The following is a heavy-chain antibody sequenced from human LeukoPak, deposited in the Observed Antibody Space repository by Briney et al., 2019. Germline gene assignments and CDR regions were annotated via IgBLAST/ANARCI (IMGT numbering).Heavy chain of an antibody. CDR1: GFTFSSYE. Sequence: GGSLRLSCAASGFTFSSYEMNWVRQAPGKGLEGVSYISSSGSTIYYADSVKGRFTIFRDNAKNSLYLQVNSLRAEDTAVYYCARAGGGSSELTSGVGDDYWGQGTLVTVSS. D-gene: IGHD2-15*01. CDR3: ARAGGGSSELTSGVGDDY. J-gene: IGHJ4*02. CDR2: ISSSGSTI. V-gene: IGHV3-48*03.